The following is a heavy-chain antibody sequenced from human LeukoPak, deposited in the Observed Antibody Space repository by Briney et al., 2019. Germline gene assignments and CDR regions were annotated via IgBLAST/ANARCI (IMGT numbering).Heavy chain of an antibody. CDR1: GFTFSSYC. J-gene: IGHJ4*02. CDR2: ISYDGSNK. CDR3: ARDSPAAGKAFDY. V-gene: IGHV3-30-3*01. D-gene: IGHD6-13*01. Sequence: GGSLRLSCAVSGFTFSSYCMHWVRQAPGKGLEWVAIISYDGSNKYYADSARGRFTISRDNSKNTLYLQMNSLRAEDTAVYYCARDSPAAGKAFDYWGQGTLVTVSS.